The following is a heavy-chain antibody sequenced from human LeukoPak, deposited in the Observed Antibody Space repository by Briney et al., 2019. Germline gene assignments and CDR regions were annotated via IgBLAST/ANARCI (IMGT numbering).Heavy chain of an antibody. V-gene: IGHV3-13*01. CDR2: IGTAGDT. J-gene: IGHJ3*02. D-gene: IGHD3-22*01. Sequence: GGSLRLSCAASGFTFSSYAMSWVRQAPGKGLEWVSAIGTAGDTYYPGSVKGRFTISRENAKNSLYLQMNSLRAGGTAVYYCARSSGYYGGDAFDIWGQGTMVTVSS. CDR3: ARSSGYYGGDAFDI. CDR1: GFTFSSYA.